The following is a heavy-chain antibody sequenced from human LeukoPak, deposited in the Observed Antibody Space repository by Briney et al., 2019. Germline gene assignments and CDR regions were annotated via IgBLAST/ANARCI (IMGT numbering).Heavy chain of an antibody. CDR2: ISYSGRT. V-gene: IGHV4-59*12. J-gene: IGHJ4*02. CDR1: GGSISGYY. D-gene: IGHD5-24*01. Sequence: SETLSLTCTVSGGSISGYYWTWIRQPAGKGLEWIGYISYSGRTYYNPSLESRVTISLDTSKNQFSLKVTSVTAADTAIYYLSRGTDMTTIPGYYSFVDWGQGALASASS. CDR3: SRGTDMTTIPGYYSFVD.